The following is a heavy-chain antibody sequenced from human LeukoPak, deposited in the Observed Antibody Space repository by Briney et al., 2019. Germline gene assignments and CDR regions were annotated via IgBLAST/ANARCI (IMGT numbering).Heavy chain of an antibody. J-gene: IGHJ1*01. V-gene: IGHV4-39*01. CDR1: GDSVSRSDSY. CDR3: GSRRYYVGSGYLE. D-gene: IGHD3-22*01. Sequence: KPSETVSLTCSVSGDSVSRSDSYWDWIRQPPGKGLEWIGTIYYSGRTYYSPSLKSRVTMSVDPSNNQFSLNLRSVTAPDTALYYCGSRRYYVGSGYLEWGQGTLLSVSS. CDR2: IYYSGRT.